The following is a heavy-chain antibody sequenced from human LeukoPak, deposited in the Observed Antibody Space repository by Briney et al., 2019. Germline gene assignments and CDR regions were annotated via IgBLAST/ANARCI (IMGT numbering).Heavy chain of an antibody. CDR2: TNSKGSST. CDR3: ARDLFYDSSGYYAFDS. J-gene: IGHJ4*01. CDR1: GFTFSTYW. D-gene: IGHD3-22*01. V-gene: IGHV3-74*01. Sequence: AGSLRFSCAASGFTFSTYWMHWVRQAPGKGLVWVSRTNSKGSSTVYADSVKGRFTTSRDNAKNTLYLQMNSLRAEDTAVYYCARDLFYDSSGYYAFDSWGQGTLVAVSS.